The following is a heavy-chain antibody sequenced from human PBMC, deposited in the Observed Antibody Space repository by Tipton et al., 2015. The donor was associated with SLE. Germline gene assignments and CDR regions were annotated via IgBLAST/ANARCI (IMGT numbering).Heavy chain of an antibody. V-gene: IGHV4-39*07. CDR3: ARGSCSGGVCYIDY. J-gene: IGHJ4*02. D-gene: IGHD2-8*02. Sequence: TLSLTCTVSGGSIGSSSYYWGWIRQPPGKGLEWIGTTHYSGSTFYNPSLKSRVTISLDTSKNQFSLKLSSVTAADTAVYYCARGSCSGGVCYIDYWGQGTLVTVSS. CDR1: GGSIGSSSYY. CDR2: THYSGST.